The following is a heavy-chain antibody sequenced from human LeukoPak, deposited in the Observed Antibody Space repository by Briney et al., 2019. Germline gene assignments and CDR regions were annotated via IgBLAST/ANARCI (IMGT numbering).Heavy chain of an antibody. CDR1: GFTFSSYA. J-gene: IGHJ4*02. V-gene: IGHV3-48*04. Sequence: GGSLRLSCAASGFTFSSYAMHWVRQAPGKGLEWVSHISSSSSTMYYADSVKGRFTISRDNAKNSLYLQMYSLRVEDTAVYYCARARGSYSFDYWGQGTLVTVSS. D-gene: IGHD1-26*01. CDR2: ISSSSSTM. CDR3: ARARGSYSFDY.